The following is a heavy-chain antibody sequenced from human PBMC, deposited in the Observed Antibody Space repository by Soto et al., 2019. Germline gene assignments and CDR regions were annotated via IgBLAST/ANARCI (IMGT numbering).Heavy chain of an antibody. CDR1: GFTFTTAW. D-gene: IGHD6-6*01. J-gene: IGHJ6*03. V-gene: IGHV3-49*04. Sequence: GGSLRLSCAASGFTFTTAWINWVRQAPGKGLEWVGFIRSKAYGGTTEYAASVKGRFTISRDDSKSIAYLQMNSLKTEDTAVYYCTRVPSIAALYYYYYYMDVWGKGTTVTVSS. CDR2: IRSKAYGGTT. CDR3: TRVPSIAALYYYYYYMDV.